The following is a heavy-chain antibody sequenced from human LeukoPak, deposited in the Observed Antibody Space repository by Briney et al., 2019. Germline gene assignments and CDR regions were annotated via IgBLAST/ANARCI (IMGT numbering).Heavy chain of an antibody. Sequence: PSETLSLTCAVYGGSFSGYYWSWIRQPPGKGLEWIGKINHSGSTNYNPSLKSRVTISVDTSKNQFSLKLSSVTAADTAVYYCARGGYSSSWFQLGDYYYGMDVWGQGTTVTVSS. CDR2: INHSGST. CDR3: ARGGYSSSWFQLGDYYYGMDV. J-gene: IGHJ6*02. D-gene: IGHD6-13*01. V-gene: IGHV4-34*01. CDR1: GGSFSGYY.